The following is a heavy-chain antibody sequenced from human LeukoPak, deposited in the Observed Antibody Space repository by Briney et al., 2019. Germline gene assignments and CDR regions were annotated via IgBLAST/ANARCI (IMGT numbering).Heavy chain of an antibody. CDR3: ARVVRGADRFYFDY. CDR1: GYTFTRYA. CDR2: INTNTGNP. V-gene: IGHV7-4-1*02. J-gene: IGHJ4*02. Sequence: AASVKVSCTASGYTFTRYAMNWVRQAPGQGLEWRGWINTNTGNPAYAQGFTGRFVFSLDTSVSTAYLQISSLKAEDTAVYCCARVVRGADRFYFDYWGQGTLVTVSS. D-gene: IGHD3-10*01.